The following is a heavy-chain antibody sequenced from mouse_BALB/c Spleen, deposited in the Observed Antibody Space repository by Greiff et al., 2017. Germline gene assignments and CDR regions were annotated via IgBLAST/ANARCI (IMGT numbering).Heavy chain of an antibody. CDR2: ISSGGSYT. J-gene: IGHJ2*01. D-gene: IGHD1-1*01. CDR1: GFTFSSYA. Sequence: EVKLMESGGGLVKPGGSLKLSCAASGFTFSSYAMSWVRQSPEKRLEWVAEISSGGSYTYYPDTVTGRFTISRDNAKNTLYLEMSSLRSEDTAMYYCARNYYGSSQYYFDYWGQGTTLTVSS. V-gene: IGHV5-9-4*01. CDR3: ARNYYGSSQYYFDY.